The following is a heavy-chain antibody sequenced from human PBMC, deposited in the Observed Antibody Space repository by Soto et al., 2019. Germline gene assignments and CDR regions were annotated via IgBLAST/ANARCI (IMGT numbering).Heavy chain of an antibody. Sequence: QVQLQESGPGLVKPSGTLSLTCAVSGGSISSSNWWSWVRQPPGKGLEWIGEIYHSGSTNYNPSRKGRVTMSVDKSKNQFSLKLSSVTAADTAVYYCASVRGGYYYAMDVWGQGTTVTVSS. V-gene: IGHV4-4*02. J-gene: IGHJ6*02. CDR1: GGSISSSNW. D-gene: IGHD3-10*02. CDR2: IYHSGST. CDR3: ASVRGGYYYAMDV.